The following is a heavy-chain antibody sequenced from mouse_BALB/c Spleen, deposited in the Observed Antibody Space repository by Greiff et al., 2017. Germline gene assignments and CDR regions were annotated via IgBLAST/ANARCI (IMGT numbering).Heavy chain of an antibody. V-gene: IGHV5-4*02. D-gene: IGHD6-1*01. CDR3: AAGPWFAY. J-gene: IGHJ3*01. Sequence: EVQRVESGGGLVKPGGSLKLSCAASGFTFSDYYMYWVRQTPEKRLEWVATISDGGSYTYYPDSVKGRFTISRDNAKNNLYLQMSSLKSEDTAMYYCAAGPWFAYWGQGTLVTVSA. CDR2: ISDGGSYT. CDR1: GFTFSDYY.